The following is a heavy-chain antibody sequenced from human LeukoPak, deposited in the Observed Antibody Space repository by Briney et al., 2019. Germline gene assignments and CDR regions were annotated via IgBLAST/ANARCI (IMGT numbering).Heavy chain of an antibody. Sequence: GASVKVSCKTSGYTFSGYGISWVRQAPGQGLEWMGWITGNNGNTNYAPSLQGRINMTTDTSTNTAYMELTSLKSDDTAVYYCARDQRNSGSYRFEYWGQGTLVTVSS. J-gene: IGHJ4*02. CDR3: ARDQRNSGSYRFEY. V-gene: IGHV1-18*01. CDR2: ITGNNGNT. D-gene: IGHD1-26*01. CDR1: GYTFSGYG.